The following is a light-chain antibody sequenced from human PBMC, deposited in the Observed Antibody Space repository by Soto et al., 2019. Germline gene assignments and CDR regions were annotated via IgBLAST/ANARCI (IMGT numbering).Light chain of an antibody. CDR1: QGISTY. Sequence: DIQLTQSPSFLSASVGDRVTITCRASQGISTYLAWYQEKPGKAPKLLIYGASTLQSGVPSRFSGSGSGTEFTLTISNLQPEDFATYYCQQLNSFLAYTFGQGTKLEIK. CDR3: QQLNSFLAYT. V-gene: IGKV1-9*01. CDR2: GAS. J-gene: IGKJ2*01.